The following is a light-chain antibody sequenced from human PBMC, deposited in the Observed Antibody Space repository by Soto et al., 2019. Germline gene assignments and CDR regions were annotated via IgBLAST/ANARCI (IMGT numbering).Light chain of an antibody. CDR2: ENN. Sequence: NFMLTQPHSVSESPRRTVTISCTGSSGSIASHYVQWYQQRPGSAPTTVIYENNQRPSGVPGRFSASIDSSSNSASLTISGLKTEDEADYYCQSYDSNNQVFGGGTKVTVL. CDR1: SGSIASHY. CDR3: QSYDSNNQV. J-gene: IGLJ3*02. V-gene: IGLV6-57*02.